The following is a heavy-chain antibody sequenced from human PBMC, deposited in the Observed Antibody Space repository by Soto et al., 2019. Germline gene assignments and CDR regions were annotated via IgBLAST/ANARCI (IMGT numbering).Heavy chain of an antibody. J-gene: IGHJ4*02. V-gene: IGHV3-30*18. Sequence: LRLSCAASGFTFSSFGMHWVRQAPGKGLEWVAVISYDGSNKYYADSVKGRFTISRDNSKNTLYLQMNSLRAEDTAVYYCAKVITGTFYYFDYWGQGTLVTVSS. CDR2: ISYDGSNK. CDR3: AKVITGTFYYFDY. D-gene: IGHD1-7*01. CDR1: GFTFSSFG.